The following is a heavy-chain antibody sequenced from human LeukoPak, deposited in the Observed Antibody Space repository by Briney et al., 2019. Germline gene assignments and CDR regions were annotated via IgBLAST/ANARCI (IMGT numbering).Heavy chain of an antibody. V-gene: IGHV1-24*01. CDR3: ATATMVRGVIDY. CDR2: FDPEDGET. J-gene: IGHJ4*02. CDR1: GYTLTELS. Sequence: ASVKVSCKVSGYTLTELSMHWVRQAPGKGLEWMGGFDPEDGETIYAQKFQGRVTMTEDTSTDTAYMELSSLRSEDTAVCYCATATMVRGVIDYWGQGTLVTVSS. D-gene: IGHD3-10*01.